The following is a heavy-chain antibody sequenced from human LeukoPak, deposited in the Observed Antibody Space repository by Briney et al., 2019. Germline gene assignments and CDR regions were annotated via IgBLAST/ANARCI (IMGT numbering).Heavy chain of an antibody. Sequence: ASVKVSCKASGHTFTGYYMHWVRQAPGQGPEWMGWINPNSGGTNYAQKFQGRVTMTRDTSISTAYMELSRLRSDDTAVYYCARGAEDYGDYDPPNYWGQGTLVTVSS. V-gene: IGHV1-2*02. CDR2: INPNSGGT. J-gene: IGHJ4*02. CDR3: ARGAEDYGDYDPPNY. CDR1: GHTFTGYY. D-gene: IGHD4-17*01.